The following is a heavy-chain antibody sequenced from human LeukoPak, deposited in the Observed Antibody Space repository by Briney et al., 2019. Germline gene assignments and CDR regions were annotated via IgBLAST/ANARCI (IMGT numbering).Heavy chain of an antibody. V-gene: IGHV4-34*01. CDR2: INHSGST. Sequence: SETLSLTCAVYGGSFSGYYWSWIRQPPGKGLEWIGEINHSGSTNYNPSLKSRVTISVDTSKNQFSLKLSSVTAADTAVYYCARLRGVATTQPRGYCFDYWGQGTLVTVSS. CDR3: ARLRGVATTQPRGYCFDY. D-gene: IGHD5-12*01. J-gene: IGHJ4*02. CDR1: GGSFSGYY.